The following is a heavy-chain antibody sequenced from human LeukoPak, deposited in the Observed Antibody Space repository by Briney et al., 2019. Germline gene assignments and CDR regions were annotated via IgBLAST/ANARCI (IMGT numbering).Heavy chain of an antibody. CDR1: GLTFSTYD. CDR2: IGSSGST. CDR3: ANPFYGSGPRGY. Sequence: LSGGSLRLSCAASGLTFSTYDMTWVRQAPGKGLEWVSAIGSSGSTYYADSVKGRFTISRDNSKNTLYLQMNSLRAEDTAIYYCANPFYGSGPRGYWGQGTLVTVSS. J-gene: IGHJ4*02. V-gene: IGHV3-23*01. D-gene: IGHD3-10*01.